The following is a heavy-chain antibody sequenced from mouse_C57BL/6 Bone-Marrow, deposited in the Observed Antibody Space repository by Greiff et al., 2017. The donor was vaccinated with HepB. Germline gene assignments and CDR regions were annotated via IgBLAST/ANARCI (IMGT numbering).Heavy chain of an antibody. CDR2: IDPSDSYT. Sequence: QVQLQQPGAELVRPGTSVKLSCKASGYTFTSYWMHWVKQRPGQGLEWIGVIDPSDSYTNYNQKFKGKATLTVDTSSSTAYMQLSSLTSEDSAVYYCARRWLLPYWYFDVWGTGTTVTVSS. J-gene: IGHJ1*03. CDR3: ARRWLLPYWYFDV. V-gene: IGHV1-59*01. CDR1: GYTFTSYW. D-gene: IGHD2-3*01.